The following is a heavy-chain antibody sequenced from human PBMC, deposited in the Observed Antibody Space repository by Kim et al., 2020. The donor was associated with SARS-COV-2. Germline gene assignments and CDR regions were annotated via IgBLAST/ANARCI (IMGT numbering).Heavy chain of an antibody. Sequence: SVKGRFTISRDNSKNALYLQMNSLRAEDTAVYYCARDRVLGYYYDRGMDVWGQGTTVTVSS. V-gene: IGHV3-66*01. CDR3: ARDRVLGYYYDRGMDV. D-gene: IGHD3-22*01. J-gene: IGHJ6*02.